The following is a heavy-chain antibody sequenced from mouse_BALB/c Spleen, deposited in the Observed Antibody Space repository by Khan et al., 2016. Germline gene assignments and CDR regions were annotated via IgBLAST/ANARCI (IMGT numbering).Heavy chain of an antibody. CDR2: ISFSGSP. CDR1: GYSITSDYA. CDR3: ARGGSSYEGAMDF. V-gene: IGHV3-2*02. J-gene: IGHJ4*01. Sequence: EVQLQESGPGLVKPSQSLSLTCTVTGYSITSDYAWNWIRQFPGNKLEWMGYISFSGSPTYNPSLKSRISITRDTSRNQFFLQLNSVTTEDTATXYCARGGSSYEGAMDFWGQGTSVTVSS. D-gene: IGHD1-1*01.